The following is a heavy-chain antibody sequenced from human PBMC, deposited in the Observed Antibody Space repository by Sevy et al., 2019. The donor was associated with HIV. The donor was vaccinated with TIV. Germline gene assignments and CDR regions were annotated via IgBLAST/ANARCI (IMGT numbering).Heavy chain of an antibody. CDR3: ARGLDY. CDR1: GFTFSSYA. V-gene: IGHV3-30*04. Sequence: GGSLRLSCAASGFTFSSYAMHWVRQAPGKGLEWVAVISYDGSNKYYADSVKGRFTISRDNSKNTLYLQMNSLRAEDTAVYCCARGLDYWGQGTLVTVSS. CDR2: ISYDGSNK. J-gene: IGHJ4*02.